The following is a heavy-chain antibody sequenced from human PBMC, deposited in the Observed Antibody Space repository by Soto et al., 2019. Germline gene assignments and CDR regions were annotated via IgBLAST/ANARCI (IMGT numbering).Heavy chain of an antibody. CDR3: AKPPYSSSSYYYYGRDV. V-gene: IGHV3-23*01. D-gene: IGHD6-6*01. Sequence: EVQLLESGGGLVQPGGSLRLSCAASGFTFSSYAMTWVRQAPGKGLEWVSAISGSGGTTYHADSVKGRFTISRDNSKNTLYLQMNSLRAEDAAVYYCAKPPYSSSSYYYYGRDVLGQGTTVTVSS. J-gene: IGHJ6*02. CDR1: GFTFSSYA. CDR2: ISGSGGTT.